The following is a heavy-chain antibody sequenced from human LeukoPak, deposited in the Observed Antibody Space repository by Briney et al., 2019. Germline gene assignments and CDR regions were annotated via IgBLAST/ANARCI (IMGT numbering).Heavy chain of an antibody. CDR2: ISGDGVST. CDR1: GLPIADFA. V-gene: IGHV3-43*02. CDR3: ARESGKFDY. J-gene: IGHJ4*02. Sequence: PGGSLRLSCVASGLPIADFAMHWVRQAPGKGLEWVSLISGDGVSTFYADSAKGRFSKSRDNSKNSLSLEMNSLRTEDTAMYYCARESGKFDYWGQGTLVAVSS.